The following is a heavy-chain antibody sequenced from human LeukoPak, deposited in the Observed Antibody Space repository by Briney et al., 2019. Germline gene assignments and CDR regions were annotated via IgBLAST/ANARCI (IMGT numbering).Heavy chain of an antibody. CDR3: ARAYCGGDCYLYFQH. J-gene: IGHJ1*01. CDR1: GGTFTSYA. CDR2: IIPIFGTA. D-gene: IGHD2-21*02. V-gene: IGHV1-69*13. Sequence: SVKVSCKASGGTFTSYAISWVRQAPGQGLEWMGGIIPIFGTANYAQKFQGRVTITADESTSTAYMELSSLRSEDTAVYYCARAYCGGDCYLYFQHWGQGTLVTVSS.